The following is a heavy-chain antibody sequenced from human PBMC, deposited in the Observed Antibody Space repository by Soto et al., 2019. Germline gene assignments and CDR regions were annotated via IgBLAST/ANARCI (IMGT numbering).Heavy chain of an antibody. CDR3: ARDLRWFEDDGTNDY. CDR1: GVTFNTYV. CDR2: IIPLFGTT. V-gene: IGHV1-69*06. D-gene: IGHD3-9*01. J-gene: IGHJ4*02. Sequence: QVQLVQSGAEVKKPGSSVKVSCRTSGVTFNTYVFSWVRQAPGQGLEWMGGIIPLFGTTEYAQEFQGRLTITADKSTNTVYMHLSSLRSEDTAMYYCARDLRWFEDDGTNDYWGQGTLVTVSS.